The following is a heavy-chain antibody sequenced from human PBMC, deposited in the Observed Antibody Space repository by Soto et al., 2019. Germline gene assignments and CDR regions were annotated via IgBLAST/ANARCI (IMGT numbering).Heavy chain of an antibody. D-gene: IGHD5-12*01. CDR3: ARQRGSGYDFDY. J-gene: IGHJ4*02. V-gene: IGHV4-39*01. Sequence: QLQLQESGPGLVKPSETLSLTCTVSGGSISSSSYYWGWIRQPPGKGLEWIGSIYYSGSTYYNPSLKSRVTISVDTSKNQFSLKLSSVTAADTAVYYCARQRGSGYDFDYWGQGTLVTVSS. CDR2: IYYSGST. CDR1: GGSISSSSYY.